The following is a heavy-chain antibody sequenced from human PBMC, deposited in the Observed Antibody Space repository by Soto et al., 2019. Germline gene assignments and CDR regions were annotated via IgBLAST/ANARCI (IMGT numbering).Heavy chain of an antibody. CDR3: ADFAYYSSVSLEQ. V-gene: IGHV2-5*02. CDR2: IYWDDDK. CDR1: GLSLSTSGVG. Sequence: QITLKESGPTLVKPTQTLTLTCTVSGLSLSTSGVGVGWIRQPPGKALEWLGIIYWDDDKRYSPPLKSRHTIDRNRCKNPVVLFTTYTESVDTATYTCADFAYYSSVSLEQWGQGTLMAVSS. D-gene: IGHD4-4*01. J-gene: IGHJ4*02.